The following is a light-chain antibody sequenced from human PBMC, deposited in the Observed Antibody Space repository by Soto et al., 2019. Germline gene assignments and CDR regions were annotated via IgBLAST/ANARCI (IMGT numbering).Light chain of an antibody. V-gene: IGKV3-20*01. Sequence: IVFTQSPGTLSLSPGETATLSCRASQSFNSIYLAWYQQKPGQAPRLLIYGASTRANGIPARFSGSGSGTDLTLTISRLEPEDFAVYYCQQYGSSPAITFGQGTRLEIK. CDR2: GAS. J-gene: IGKJ5*01. CDR1: QSFNSIY. CDR3: QQYGSSPAIT.